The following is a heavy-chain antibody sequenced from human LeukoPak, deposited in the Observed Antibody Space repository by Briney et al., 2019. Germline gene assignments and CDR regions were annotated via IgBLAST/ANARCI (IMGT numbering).Heavy chain of an antibody. Sequence: GGSLRLSCAASGFTFSSYWMSWVRQAPGKGLEGVANIKQDGSEKYYVDSVKGRFTISRDNAKNSLYPQMNSLRAEDTAVYYCARDRRTGYAFDTWGQGTMVTVSS. D-gene: IGHD5-18*01. CDR3: ARDRRTGYAFDT. V-gene: IGHV3-7*01. CDR2: IKQDGSEK. CDR1: GFTFSSYW. J-gene: IGHJ3*02.